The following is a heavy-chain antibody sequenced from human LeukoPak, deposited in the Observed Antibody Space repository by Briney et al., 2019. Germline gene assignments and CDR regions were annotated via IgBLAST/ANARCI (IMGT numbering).Heavy chain of an antibody. CDR3: ARGSDDFWSGYSPSY. Sequence: GASVKVSCKASGYTFTGYYMHWVRQAPGQGLEWMGRINPNSGGTNYAQKFQGRVTMTRDTSISTAYMELSRLRSDDTAVYYCARGSDDFWSGYSPSYWGQGTLVIVSS. J-gene: IGHJ4*02. CDR2: INPNSGGT. V-gene: IGHV1-2*06. CDR1: GYTFTGYY. D-gene: IGHD3-3*01.